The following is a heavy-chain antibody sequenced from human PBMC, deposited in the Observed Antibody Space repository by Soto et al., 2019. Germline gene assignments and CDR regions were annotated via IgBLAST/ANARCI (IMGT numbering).Heavy chain of an antibody. CDR3: ATKVRVTNYLYYGMDV. D-gene: IGHD2-21*02. CDR1: GLGFIPFG. CDR2: IAFDGSQE. Sequence: QVQLVESGGGVVQPGRAWSLSFPAPGLGFIPFGMTWVRRAQGKGLEWVAVIAFDGSQEFYGDSVRGRFTISRDNSKNTLFLQMKSLTPEDTAVYYCATKVRVTNYLYYGMDVWGQGTTVTVSS. J-gene: IGHJ6*02. V-gene: IGHV3-30*03.